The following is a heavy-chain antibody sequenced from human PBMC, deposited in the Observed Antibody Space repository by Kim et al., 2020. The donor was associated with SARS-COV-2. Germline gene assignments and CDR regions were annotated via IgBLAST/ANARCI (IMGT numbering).Heavy chain of an antibody. D-gene: IGHD3-9*01. J-gene: IGHJ5*02. V-gene: IGHV3-7*01. CDR3: ARDETGFDP. Sequence: GGSLRLSCVASGFSFRNYWMAWVRQSPGKGLEGVANVREAGSEKNDVESVKGRFTISRDNARNSLFLQMNRLRDAGTALYYCARDETGFDPWGQVALFTVSS. CDR1: GFSFRNYW. CDR2: VREAGSEK.